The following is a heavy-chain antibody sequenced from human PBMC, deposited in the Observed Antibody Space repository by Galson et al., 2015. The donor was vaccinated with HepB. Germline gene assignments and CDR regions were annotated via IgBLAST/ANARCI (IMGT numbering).Heavy chain of an antibody. D-gene: IGHD3-9*01. CDR2: ISAYNGNT. Sequence: SVKVSCKASGYTFTSYGISWVRQAPGQGLEWMGWISAYNGNTNYAQKLQGRVTMTTDTSTSTAYMELRSLRSDDTAVYYCARVRPGGHYDILTGYALGSFDYFDYWGQGTLVTVSS. CDR1: GYTFTSYG. CDR3: ARVRPGGHYDILTGYALGSFDYFDY. J-gene: IGHJ4*02. V-gene: IGHV1-18*04.